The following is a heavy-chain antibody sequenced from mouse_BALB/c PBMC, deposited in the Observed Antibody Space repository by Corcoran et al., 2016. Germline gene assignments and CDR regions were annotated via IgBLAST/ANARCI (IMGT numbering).Heavy chain of an antibody. CDR3: AAKWFYAMDY. CDR1: GYTFTDYY. J-gene: IGHJ4*01. CDR2: IYPGSGNT. D-gene: IGHD1-3*01. Sequence: QIQLQQSGPELVKPGASVKISCKASGYTFTDYYINWVKQKPGQGLAWIGWIYPGSGNTKYNEKFKGKATLPVDTSSSTAYMELSSLTSEDTAVYFWAAKWFYAMDYWGQGTSVTVSS. V-gene: IGHV1-84*02.